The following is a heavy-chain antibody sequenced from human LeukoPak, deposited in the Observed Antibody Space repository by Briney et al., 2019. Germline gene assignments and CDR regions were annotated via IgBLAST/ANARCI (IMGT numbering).Heavy chain of an antibody. Sequence: GGSLRLSCATSGFIFGNYRMHWVRQAPGKGLVWVSRINSDGSGTDYAESVKGRFTISRGNAKNTLYLHMSSLRVEDTAVYYCARDPSGAGYFDYWGQGTLVTVSS. J-gene: IGHJ4*02. V-gene: IGHV3-74*01. CDR2: INSDGSGT. CDR3: ARDPSGAGYFDY. D-gene: IGHD3-10*01. CDR1: GFIFGNYR.